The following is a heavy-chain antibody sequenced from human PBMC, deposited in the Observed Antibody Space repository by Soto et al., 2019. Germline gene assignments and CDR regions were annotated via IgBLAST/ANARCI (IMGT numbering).Heavy chain of an antibody. CDR3: AKDRTAMVTSFDY. CDR1: GFTFSSYG. V-gene: IGHV3-30*18. Sequence: QVQLVESGGGVVQPGRSLRLSCAASGFTFSSYGMHWVRQAPGKGLEWVAGISYDGSNKYYADSVKGRFTISRDNSKNTLHLQMNSLRAEDTAVYYCAKDRTAMVTSFDYWGQGTLVTVSS. J-gene: IGHJ4*02. CDR2: ISYDGSNK. D-gene: IGHD5-18*01.